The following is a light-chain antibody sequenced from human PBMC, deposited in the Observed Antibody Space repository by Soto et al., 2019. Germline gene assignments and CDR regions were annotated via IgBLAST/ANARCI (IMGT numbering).Light chain of an antibody. J-gene: IGKJ4*01. V-gene: IGKV1-33*01. CDR3: QQYDNLLAIT. CDR1: QDISKY. CDR2: DAS. Sequence: DIQMTQSPSSLSASVGDRVTIACQASQDISKYSNWYQFRPGQAPKLLIYDASNLQTGVPSRFRGSGSGTHFTLTITSLQPEDVATYYCQQYDNLLAITFGGGTKVQIK.